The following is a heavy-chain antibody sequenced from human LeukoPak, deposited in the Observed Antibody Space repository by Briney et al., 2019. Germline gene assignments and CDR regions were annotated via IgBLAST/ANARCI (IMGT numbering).Heavy chain of an antibody. V-gene: IGHV1-69*04. Sequence: SVKVSCKASGGTFSSYAISWVRQAPGQGLEWMGRIIPILGIANYAQEFQGRVTITADKSTSTAYMELSSLRSEDTAVYYCARGLDYYDGWGQGTLVTVSS. CDR2: IIPILGIA. J-gene: IGHJ4*02. D-gene: IGHD3-22*01. CDR1: GGTFSSYA. CDR3: ARGLDYYDG.